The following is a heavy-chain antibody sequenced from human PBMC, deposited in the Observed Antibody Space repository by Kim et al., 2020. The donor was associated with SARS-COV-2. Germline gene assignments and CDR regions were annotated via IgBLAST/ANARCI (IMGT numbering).Heavy chain of an antibody. Sequence: GGSLRLSCAASGFTFSSYGMHWVRQAPGKGLEWVGVISYDGSNKYYADPVKGRFTISRDNSKNTLYLQMNSLRAEDTAVYYCAGRWQWLDPPGQGTLVTVSS. CDR1: GFTFSSYG. CDR3: AGRWQWLDP. CDR2: ISYDGSNK. D-gene: IGHD6-19*01. V-gene: IGHV3-30*03. J-gene: IGHJ5*02.